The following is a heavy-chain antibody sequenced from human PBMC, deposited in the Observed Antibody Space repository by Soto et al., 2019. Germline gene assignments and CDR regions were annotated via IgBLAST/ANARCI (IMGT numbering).Heavy chain of an antibody. CDR2: IIPMFGTA. J-gene: IGHJ4*02. CDR3: ASGIQLWLRRINNGYSG. Sequence: QVQLVQSGAEAKKPESSVKVSCKAPGGTFSTYAISWVRQAPGQGLEWMGGIIPMFGTANYAQRFQDRVTXTXXESTNTVYMERSSLRSEDTAVYFCASGIQLWLRRINNGYSGWGQGTLVTVSS. V-gene: IGHV1-69*05. D-gene: IGHD5-18*01. CDR1: GGTFSTYA.